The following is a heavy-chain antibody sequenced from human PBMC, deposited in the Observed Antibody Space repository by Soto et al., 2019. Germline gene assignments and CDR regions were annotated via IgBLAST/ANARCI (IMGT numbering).Heavy chain of an antibody. CDR3: TTPNSWYFYGMDF. CDR1: GFTFSNAW. J-gene: IGHJ6*02. D-gene: IGHD6-13*01. V-gene: IGHV3-15*07. CDR2: IKSKTDGGTT. Sequence: GGSLRLSCAASGFTFSNAWMNWVRQAPGKGLEWVGRIKSKTDGGTTDYAAPVKGRFTISRDDSKNTLYLQMNSLKTEDTAVYYFTTPNSWYFYGMDFWGQGTTVSVSS.